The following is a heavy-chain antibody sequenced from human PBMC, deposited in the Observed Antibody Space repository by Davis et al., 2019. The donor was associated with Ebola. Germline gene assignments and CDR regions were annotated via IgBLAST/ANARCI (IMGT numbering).Heavy chain of an antibody. V-gene: IGHV4-34*01. J-gene: IGHJ4*02. CDR2: IDDDGDT. Sequence: PSETLSLTCGVCGGSLSGYYWTWIRQAPGKGLEWIGEIDDDGDTTYRASLKSRLTISLDTSKNQFSLKLTSVTAADTAIYFCARDFRDGDHFDYWGQGILVTVSS. CDR1: GGSLSGYY. CDR3: ARDFRDGDHFDY. D-gene: IGHD2-21*02.